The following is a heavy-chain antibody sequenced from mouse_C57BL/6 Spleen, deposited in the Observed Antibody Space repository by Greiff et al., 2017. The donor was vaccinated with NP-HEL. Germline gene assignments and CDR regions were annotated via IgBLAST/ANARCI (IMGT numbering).Heavy chain of an antibody. CDR2: IWSDGST. CDR1: GFSLTSYG. Sequence: VKVVESGPGLVAPSQSLSITCTVSGFSLTSYGVHWVRQPPGKGLEWLVVIWSDGSTTYNSALKSRLSISKDNSKSQVFLKMNSLQTDDTAMYYCARQANWDDYYAMDYWGQGTSVTVSS. J-gene: IGHJ4*01. CDR3: ARQANWDDYYAMDY. D-gene: IGHD4-1*01. V-gene: IGHV2-6-1*01.